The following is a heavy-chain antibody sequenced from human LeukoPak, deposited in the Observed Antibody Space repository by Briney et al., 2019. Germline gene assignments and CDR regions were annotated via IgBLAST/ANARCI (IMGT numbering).Heavy chain of an antibody. D-gene: IGHD5-12*01. CDR3: ARDRHSGYHDAFDI. CDR2: IYYSGST. Sequence: SETLSLTCTVSGGSISSYYWSWIRQPPGKGLEWIGYIYYSGSTNYNPSLKSRVTISVDTSKNQFSLKLSSVTAADTAVYYCARDRHSGYHDAFDIWGQGTKVTVSS. V-gene: IGHV4-59*12. J-gene: IGHJ3*02. CDR1: GGSISSYY.